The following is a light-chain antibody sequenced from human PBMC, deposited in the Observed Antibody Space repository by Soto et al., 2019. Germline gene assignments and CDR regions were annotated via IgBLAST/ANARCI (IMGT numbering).Light chain of an antibody. CDR2: EVF. Sequence: QSALTQPPSASGSPGQSVTISCTGTKSDIGVYDFVSWYQHLPGKAPRLIIYEVFQRPSGVPDRFSGSKSGNTASLTVSGLQPADQADSFRKSYAGRNTYVFGSGTKVTVL. J-gene: IGLJ1*01. CDR1: KSDIGVYDF. V-gene: IGLV2-8*01. CDR3: KSYAGRNTYV.